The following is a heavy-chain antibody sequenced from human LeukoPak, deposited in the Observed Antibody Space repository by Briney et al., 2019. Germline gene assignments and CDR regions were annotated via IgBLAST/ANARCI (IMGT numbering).Heavy chain of an antibody. CDR3: ATQWLDHMDV. V-gene: IGHV1-69*13. J-gene: IGHJ6*03. CDR2: IIPIFGTA. D-gene: IGHD6-19*01. Sequence: SVKVSCKASGYTFTSYDINWVRQAPGQGLEWMGGIIPIFGTANYAQKFQGRVTITADESTSTAYMELSSLRSEDTAVYYCATQWLDHMDVWGKGTTVTVSS. CDR1: GYTFTSYD.